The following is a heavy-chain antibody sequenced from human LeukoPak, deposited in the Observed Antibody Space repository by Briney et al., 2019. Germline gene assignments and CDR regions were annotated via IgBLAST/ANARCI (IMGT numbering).Heavy chain of an antibody. CDR3: AREDYFWGGAFDI. J-gene: IGHJ3*02. D-gene: IGHD3-3*01. CDR1: GFTFSSYA. CDR2: IYSGGRT. Sequence: GESLRLSCAASGFTFSSYAMSWVRQAPGKGLEWVSVIYSGGRTYYADSVKGRFTISRDNSKNTLFLQMNNLRAEDTAVYYCAREDYFWGGAFDIWGQGTLVTVSS. V-gene: IGHV3-66*01.